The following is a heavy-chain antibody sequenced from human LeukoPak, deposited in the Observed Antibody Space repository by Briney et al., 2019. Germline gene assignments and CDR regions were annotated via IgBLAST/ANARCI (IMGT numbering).Heavy chain of an antibody. CDR3: ARAGRYYDSSGYEVAAFDI. CDR2: ISSSSSTI. V-gene: IGHV3-48*01. Sequence: GGSLRLSCAASGFTFSSYSMNWVRQAPGKGLEWVSYISSSSSTIYYADSVKGRFTISRDNAKNSLYLQMNSLRAGDTAVYYCARAGRYYDSSGYEVAAFDIWGQGTMVTVSS. J-gene: IGHJ3*02. CDR1: GFTFSSYS. D-gene: IGHD3-22*01.